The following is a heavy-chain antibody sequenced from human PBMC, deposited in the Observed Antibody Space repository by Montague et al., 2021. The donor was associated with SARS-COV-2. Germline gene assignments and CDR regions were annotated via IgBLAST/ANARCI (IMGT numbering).Heavy chain of an antibody. Sequence: SETLSLTCTVSGGSISSSSYYWGWIRQPPGKGLEWIGSIYYSGSTYYNPSLKSRVTISVDTSKNQFSLKLSSVTAADTAVYYCARQGSGSYYSWFDPWGQGTLVTVSS. V-gene: IGHV4-39*01. D-gene: IGHD1-26*01. CDR3: ARQGSGSYYSWFDP. J-gene: IGHJ5*02. CDR1: GGSISSSSYY. CDR2: IYYSGST.